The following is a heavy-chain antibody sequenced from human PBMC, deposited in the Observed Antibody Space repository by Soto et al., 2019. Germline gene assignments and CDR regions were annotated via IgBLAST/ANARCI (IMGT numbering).Heavy chain of an antibody. D-gene: IGHD3-3*01. V-gene: IGHV3-74*01. CDR3: ARDQTLRVSSEGIFWFDP. Sequence: GGSLRLSCAASGFTFSSYWMHWVRQAPGKGLVWVSRINSDGSSTSYADSVKGRFTISRDNAKNTLYLQMNSLRAEDTAVYYCARDQTLRVSSEGIFWFDPWGQGTLVTVSS. J-gene: IGHJ5*02. CDR2: INSDGSST. CDR1: GFTFSSYW.